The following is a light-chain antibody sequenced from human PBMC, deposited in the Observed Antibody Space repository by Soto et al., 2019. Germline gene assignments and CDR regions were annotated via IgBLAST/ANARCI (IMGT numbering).Light chain of an antibody. V-gene: IGKV1-27*01. CDR3: QKYNKDSPAT. CDR1: QDISHF. J-gene: IGKJ1*01. Sequence: DIQLTQSHSSLSASVGDRVTFTCRASQDISHFLAWYQQRPGEVPRLMIYGASTLQSGVPSRFSGSGFWTDFTLTITTLQPEDVATYYCQKYNKDSPATFGPGTKVEIK. CDR2: GAS.